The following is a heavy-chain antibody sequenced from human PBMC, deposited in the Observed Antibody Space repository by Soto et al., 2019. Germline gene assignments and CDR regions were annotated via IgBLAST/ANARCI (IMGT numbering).Heavy chain of an antibody. CDR3: ARQSGNYLDY. CDR2: IYYTGST. Sequence: SETLSLTCTVSGDSIRTFYWSWIRQPPGNGLEWIGYIYYTGSTNYNPSLKSRVTMSVDTSKKQFSLKLSSVTAADTAVYYCARQSGNYLDYWGQGSLVTVS. CDR1: GDSIRTFY. D-gene: IGHD6-25*01. J-gene: IGHJ4*02. V-gene: IGHV4-59*01.